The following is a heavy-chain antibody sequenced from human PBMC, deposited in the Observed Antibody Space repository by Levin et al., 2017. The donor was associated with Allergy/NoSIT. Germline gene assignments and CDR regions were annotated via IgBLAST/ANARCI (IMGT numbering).Heavy chain of an antibody. J-gene: IGHJ4*02. CDR2: IAYDGSNK. D-gene: IGHD2-2*01. CDR1: GFTFSSHG. V-gene: IGHV3-30*18. Sequence: GGSLRLSCAASGFTFSSHGVHWVRQAPGKGLEWVAFIAYDGSNKYYADSVKGRFTISRDNSKNTLYLQMNSLREEDTAIHYCAKSRLTYCSSTSCQGALGGFDYWGQGTLVTVSS. CDR3: AKSRLTYCSSTSCQGALGGFDY.